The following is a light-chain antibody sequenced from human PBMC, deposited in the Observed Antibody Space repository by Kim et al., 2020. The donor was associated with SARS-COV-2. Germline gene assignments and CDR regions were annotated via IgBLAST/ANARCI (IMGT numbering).Light chain of an antibody. J-gene: IGLJ3*02. V-gene: IGLV1-44*01. CDR1: RSSVGNNP. CDR3: GSWDDSLSGRV. CDR2: NDN. Sequence: GRTVTMSCSGRRSSVGNNPVTWFQQVPGAAPKLLMSNDNQRPSGVPDRFSASRSGTSASLAIGGLQSEDEAVYYCGSWDDSLSGRVFGGGTQLTVL.